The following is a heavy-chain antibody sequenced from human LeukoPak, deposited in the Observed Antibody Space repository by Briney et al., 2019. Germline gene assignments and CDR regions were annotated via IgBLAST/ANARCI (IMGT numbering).Heavy chain of an antibody. D-gene: IGHD2-15*01. CDR2: ISSSGSAI. Sequence: GGSLRLSCAASGFTFSSYEMNWVRQAPGKGLEWVSYISSSGSAIYYADSVEGRFTISRDNAKNSLYLQMNSLRAEDTAVYYCASSDLGYCSGGSCYDYWGQGTLVTVSS. CDR3: ASSDLGYCSGGSCYDY. CDR1: GFTFSSYE. J-gene: IGHJ4*02. V-gene: IGHV3-48*03.